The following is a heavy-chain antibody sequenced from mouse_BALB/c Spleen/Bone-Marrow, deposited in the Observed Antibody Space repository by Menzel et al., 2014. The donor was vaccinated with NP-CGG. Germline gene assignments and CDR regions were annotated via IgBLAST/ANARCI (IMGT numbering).Heavy chain of an antibody. Sequence: QVQLQQSGAELVKPGASVKMSCKASGYTFTSYSMHWVKQTPGQGLEWIGTLYPGNGDTSYNQKFKGKATLTAGTFSSTAYMQLSSLTSEDSAVYYCARGWLITYWGQGTLVTVSA. CDR3: ARGWLITY. J-gene: IGHJ3*01. D-gene: IGHD1-1*02. CDR2: LYPGNGDT. CDR1: GYTFTSYS. V-gene: IGHV1-12*01.